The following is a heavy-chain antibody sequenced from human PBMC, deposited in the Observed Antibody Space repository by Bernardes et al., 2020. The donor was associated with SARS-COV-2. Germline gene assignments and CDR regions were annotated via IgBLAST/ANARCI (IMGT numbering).Heavy chain of an antibody. Sequence: GGSLRLSCAAFGFTFSSYSMNWVRQAPGKGLEWVSSISRISSYIYYADSVKGRFTISRDNAKNSLYLQMNSLRAEDTAVYYCARVQPGYCSGGSCYSFWDQYYYYYGMDVWGQGTTVTVSS. CDR3: ARVQPGYCSGGSCYSFWDQYYYYYGMDV. V-gene: IGHV3-21*01. CDR2: ISRISSYI. D-gene: IGHD2-15*01. CDR1: GFTFSSYS. J-gene: IGHJ6*02.